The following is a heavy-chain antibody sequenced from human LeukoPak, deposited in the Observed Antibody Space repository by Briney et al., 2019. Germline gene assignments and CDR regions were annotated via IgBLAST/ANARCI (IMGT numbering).Heavy chain of an antibody. J-gene: IGHJ3*02. D-gene: IGHD1-1*01. V-gene: IGHV5-51*01. CDR2: IYPGDSDT. CDR3: ARLMAGGTYRAAFDI. CDR1: GYNFTTYR. Sequence: GESLKISCKTSGYNFTTYRIAWVRQMPGKGLERMGIIYPGDSDTRYSPSFQGQVTISADKSISTAYLQWSSLKASDTAIYYCARLMAGGTYRAAFDIWGQGTMVTVSS.